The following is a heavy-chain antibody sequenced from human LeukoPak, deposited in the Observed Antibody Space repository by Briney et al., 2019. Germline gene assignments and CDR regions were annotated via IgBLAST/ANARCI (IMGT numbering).Heavy chain of an antibody. D-gene: IGHD3-9*01. CDR3: AKGGPTFRPAYYDILTGYGTHYYYGMDV. Sequence: GGSRRLSWPAYGFTFSSYAMSWVRQAPGKGLEWVSSISGSVGSTYYADSGKGRFTISRDNSKNTLYLQMNSLRAEDTAVYYCAKGGPTFRPAYYDILTGYGTHYYYGMDVWGQGTTVTVSS. CDR1: GFTFSSYA. J-gene: IGHJ6*02. CDR2: ISGSVGST. V-gene: IGHV3-23*01.